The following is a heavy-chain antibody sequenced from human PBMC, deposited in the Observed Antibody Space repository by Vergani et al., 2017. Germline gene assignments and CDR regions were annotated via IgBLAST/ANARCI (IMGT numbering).Heavy chain of an antibody. J-gene: IGHJ5*02. CDR2: TWYDGNNK. Sequence: QVQLVESGGGVVQPGRSLRLSCAASGFTFNQDGMHWVRQAPGKGLEWVAVTWYDGNNKPYADSMKGRFTISRDNSKRTMYLQMDSLGDEDTGVYYCARDLRLLYSRFDPWGQGTLVTVSS. V-gene: IGHV3-33*01. CDR3: ARDLRLLYSRFDP. CDR1: GFTFNQDG. D-gene: IGHD5-12*01.